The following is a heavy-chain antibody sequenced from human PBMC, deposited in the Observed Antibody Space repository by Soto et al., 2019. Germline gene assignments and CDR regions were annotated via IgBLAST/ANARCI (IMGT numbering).Heavy chain of an antibody. CDR3: ARPDNYYDSSGYYPHDAFDI. CDR1: GGSISSYY. CDR2: IYYSGST. D-gene: IGHD3-22*01. Sequence: SETLSLTCTVSGGSISSYYWSWIRQPPGKGLERIRYIYYSGSTNYNPSLKSRVTISVDTSKNQFSLKLSSVTAADTAVYYCARPDNYYDSSGYYPHDAFDIWGQGTMVTVSS. V-gene: IGHV4-59*08. J-gene: IGHJ3*02.